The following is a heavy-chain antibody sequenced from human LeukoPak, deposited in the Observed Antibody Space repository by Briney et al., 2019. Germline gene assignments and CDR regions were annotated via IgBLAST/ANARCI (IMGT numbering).Heavy chain of an antibody. CDR2: INHSGST. D-gene: IGHD2-2*01. CDR1: GGSFSGYY. CDR3: ARGRRYQPPLGFDP. Sequence: PSETLSLTCAVYGGSFSGYYWSWIREPPGKGLEWIGEINHSGSTNYNPSLKSRVTISVDVPKNQFSLKLSSVTAADTAVYYCARGRRYQPPLGFDPWGQGTLVTVSS. J-gene: IGHJ5*02. V-gene: IGHV4-34*01.